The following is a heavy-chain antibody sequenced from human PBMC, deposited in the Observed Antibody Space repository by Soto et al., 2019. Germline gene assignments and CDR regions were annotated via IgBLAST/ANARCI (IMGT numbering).Heavy chain of an antibody. CDR2: ISYDGSNK. CDR1: GFTFSSYG. V-gene: IGHV3-30*18. CDR3: AKETGP. Sequence: GGSLRLSCAASGFTFSSYGMHWVRQAPGKGLEWVAVISYDGSNKYYADSVKGRFTISRDNSKNTLYLQMNSLRAEDTAVYYCAKETGPWGQGTLVTVSS. J-gene: IGHJ5*02.